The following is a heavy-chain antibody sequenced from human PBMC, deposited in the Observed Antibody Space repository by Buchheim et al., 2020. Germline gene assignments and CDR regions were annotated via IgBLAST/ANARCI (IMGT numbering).Heavy chain of an antibody. CDR2: VDKSGNT. V-gene: IGHV4-59*01. Sequence: QVQLQESGPGLVKPSETLSLTCIVSGASINAGSWTWIRQPPGKGLEWIGFVDKSGNTRYNPSFAGRVTISGDMSKNHFSLNLTSVTTTDTAVYFCARGSGWYLPWGQGTL. CDR3: ARGSGWYLP. J-gene: IGHJ5*02. CDR1: GASINAGS. D-gene: IGHD6-19*01.